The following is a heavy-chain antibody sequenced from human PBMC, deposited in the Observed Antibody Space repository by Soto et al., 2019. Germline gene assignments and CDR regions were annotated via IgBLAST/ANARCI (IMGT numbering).Heavy chain of an antibody. CDR3: AREYRIPYGWGSYYNFYWLDP. D-gene: IGHD3-10*01. V-gene: IGHV1-2*02. J-gene: IGHJ5*02. Sequence: ASVKVSCKASGYTFTGYFMHWVRQAPGQGLEWMGWINHNSGGTNYAQKFQGRVTMTRDTSISTAYMELSRLRADDTAVYYCAREYRIPYGWGSYYNFYWLDPWGQGTLVTVSS. CDR2: INHNSGGT. CDR1: GYTFTGYF.